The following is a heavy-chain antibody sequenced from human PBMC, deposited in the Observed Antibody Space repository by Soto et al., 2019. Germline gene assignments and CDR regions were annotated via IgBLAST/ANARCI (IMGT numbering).Heavy chain of an antibody. D-gene: IGHD3-10*01. J-gene: IGHJ6*02. V-gene: IGHV5-10-1*01. CDR1: GYSFTSYW. CDR3: ATRPYGSAHYYYYGMDV. Sequence: PGESLKISCKGSGYSFTSYWIAWVRQMPGKGLEWMGRIDPSDSYTNYSPSFQGHVTISADKSISTAYLQWSSLKASDTAMYYCATRPYGSAHYYYYGMDVCGQWTTVPVSS. CDR2: IDPSDSYT.